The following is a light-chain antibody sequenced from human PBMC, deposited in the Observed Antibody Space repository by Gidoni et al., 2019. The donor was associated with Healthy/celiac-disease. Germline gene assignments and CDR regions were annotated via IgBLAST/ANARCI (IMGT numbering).Light chain of an antibody. V-gene: IGLV3-25*03. CDR1: ALPKQY. J-gene: IGLJ2*01. Sequence: SYELTQPPSASVSPGQTAMLTCSGDALPKQYAYWYQQKPGQAPVLVIYKDSERPSGIPERFSGSSSGTTVTLTISGVQAEDEADYYCQSADSSGTYVVFGGGTKLTVL. CDR2: KDS. CDR3: QSADSSGTYVV.